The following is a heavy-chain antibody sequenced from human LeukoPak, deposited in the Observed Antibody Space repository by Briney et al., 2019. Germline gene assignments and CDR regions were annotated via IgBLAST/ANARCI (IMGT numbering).Heavy chain of an antibody. J-gene: IGHJ5*02. CDR1: GFTFSIYS. V-gene: IGHV3-21*01. Sequence: GGSLRRSCAASGFTFSIYSMNWVRQAPGKGLEWVSSINSNSGYIYYADSVKGRFTIYRDKAKNSLYLQMNSLRAEDTAVYYCASEWESDLWGQGTLVTVSS. CDR2: INSNSGYI. CDR3: ASEWESDL. D-gene: IGHD1-26*01.